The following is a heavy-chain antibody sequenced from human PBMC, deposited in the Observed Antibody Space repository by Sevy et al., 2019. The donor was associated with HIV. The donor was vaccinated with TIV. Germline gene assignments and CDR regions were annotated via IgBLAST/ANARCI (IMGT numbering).Heavy chain of an antibody. CDR2: ISSSSSYI. J-gene: IGHJ4*02. Sequence: GPLRLSCAASGFTFSSYSMNWVRQAPGKGLEWVSSISSSSSYIYYADSVKGRFTISRDNAKNSLYLQMNSLRAEDTAVYYCARDGDTAMVYVGGFYFDYWGQGTLVTVSS. CDR3: ARDGDTAMVYVGGFYFDY. CDR1: GFTFSSYS. V-gene: IGHV3-21*01. D-gene: IGHD5-18*01.